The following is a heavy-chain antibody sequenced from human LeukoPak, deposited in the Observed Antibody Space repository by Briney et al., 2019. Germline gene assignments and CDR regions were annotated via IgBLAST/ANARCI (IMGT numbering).Heavy chain of an antibody. V-gene: IGHV3-23*01. CDR1: GFTFNTYA. CDR3: AKALDAFDI. Sequence: GGSLRLSCAASGFTFNTYAMSWVRQAPGKGLEWVSSISGTGSGTYYADSVKGRFTISRDNSKNTLYLQMNSLRAEDTAVYYSAKALDAFDIWGQGTMVTVSS. J-gene: IGHJ3*02. CDR2: ISGTGSGT.